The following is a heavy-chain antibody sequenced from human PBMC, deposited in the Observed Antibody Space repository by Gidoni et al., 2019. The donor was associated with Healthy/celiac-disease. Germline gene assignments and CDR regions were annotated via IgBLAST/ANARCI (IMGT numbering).Heavy chain of an antibody. CDR3: ARVGGYSYGYYYYYMDV. Sequence: QVQLQPWGAGLLKPSETLSLTCAVYGGSFSGYYWSWIRQPPGKGLEWIGEINHSGSTNYNPSLKSRVTISVDTSKNQFSLKLSSVTAADTAVYYCARVGGYSYGYYYYYMDVWGKGTTVTVSS. CDR2: INHSGST. J-gene: IGHJ6*03. V-gene: IGHV4-34*01. D-gene: IGHD5-18*01. CDR1: GGSFSGYY.